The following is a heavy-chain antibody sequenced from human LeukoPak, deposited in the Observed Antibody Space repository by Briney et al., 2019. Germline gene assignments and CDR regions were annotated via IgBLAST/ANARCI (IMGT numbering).Heavy chain of an antibody. CDR3: ARQEYSSSSMVDY. CDR1: GYSFTSYW. CDR2: IYPGVSDT. Sequence: GESLKISCKGSGYSFTSYWSGWVRQMPGKGLEWMGIIYPGVSDTRYSPSFQGQVTISADKSISTAYLQWSSLKASDTAMYYCARQEYSSSSMVDYWGQGTLVTVSS. V-gene: IGHV5-51*01. J-gene: IGHJ4*02. D-gene: IGHD6-6*01.